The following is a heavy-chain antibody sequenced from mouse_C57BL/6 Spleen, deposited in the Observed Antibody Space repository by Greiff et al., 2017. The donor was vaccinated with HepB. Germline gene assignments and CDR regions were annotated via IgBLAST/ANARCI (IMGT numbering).Heavy chain of an antibody. J-gene: IGHJ4*01. CDR3: VHYYGSSYAMDY. Sequence: EVKLVESGAELVKPGASVKLSCTASGFNIKDYYMHWVKQRTEQGLEWIGRIDPEDGETKYAPKFQGKATITADTSSNTAYLQLSSLTSEDTAVYYCVHYYGSSYAMDYWGQGTSVTVSS. CDR2: IDPEDGET. V-gene: IGHV14-2*01. CDR1: GFNIKDYY. D-gene: IGHD1-1*01.